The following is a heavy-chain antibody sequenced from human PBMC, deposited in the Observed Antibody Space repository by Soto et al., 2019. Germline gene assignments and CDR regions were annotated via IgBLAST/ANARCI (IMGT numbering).Heavy chain of an antibody. CDR3: ARRTRVAVAGPNYYYYVMDV. CDR2: IYYSGST. D-gene: IGHD6-19*01. Sequence: SETMPLTWTVSGVSISCSTQYWGWIRHPPGKGLEWIGYIYYSGSTNYNPSLKSRVTISVDTSKNQFSLKLSSVAAADTAVYHCARRTRVAVAGPNYYYYVMDVWGQGTTVTV. J-gene: IGHJ6*02. CDR1: GVSISCSTQY. V-gene: IGHV4-61*05.